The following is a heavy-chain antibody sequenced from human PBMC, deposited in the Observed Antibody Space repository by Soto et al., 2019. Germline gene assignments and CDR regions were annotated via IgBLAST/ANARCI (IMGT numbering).Heavy chain of an antibody. J-gene: IGHJ4*02. CDR2: IHNSGSP. Sequence: SETLSLTCSVSGASIHNGGYFWSWIRQSPEKGLEWIGHIHNSGSPYNNPSLRSRVTISADTSMNQFSLALTSVTAADTAIYYCARGIWVATTADYYLDSWGQATLVTVSS. D-gene: IGHD5-12*01. CDR3: ARGIWVATTADYYLDS. CDR1: GASIHNGGYF. V-gene: IGHV4-30-4*01.